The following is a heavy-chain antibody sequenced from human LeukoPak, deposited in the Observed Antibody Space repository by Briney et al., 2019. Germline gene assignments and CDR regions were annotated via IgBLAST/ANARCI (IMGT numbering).Heavy chain of an antibody. CDR3: ARLSSSGWLPFDY. CDR1: GYSISSGYY. CDR2: IYHSGIA. D-gene: IGHD6-19*01. V-gene: IGHV4-38-2*02. J-gene: IGHJ4*02. Sequence: SETLSLTCTVSGYSISSGYYWGWVRQPPGKGLEWIGSIYHSGIAYYNPSLKSRVTISVDTSKNQFSLNLSSVTAADTAVYYCARLSSSGWLPFDYWGQGTLVTVSS.